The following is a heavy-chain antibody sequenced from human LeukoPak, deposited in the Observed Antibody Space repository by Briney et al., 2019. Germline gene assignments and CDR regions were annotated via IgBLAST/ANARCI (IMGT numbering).Heavy chain of an antibody. J-gene: IGHJ5*02. D-gene: IGHD2/OR15-2a*01. CDR1: GGTFSSYT. CDR2: IIPILGTA. CDR3: ARLPKNKNWFDP. V-gene: IGHV1-69*16. Sequence: ASVKVSCKASGGTFSSYTISWVRQAPGQGLEWMGRIIPILGTANYAQKFQGRVTITTDESTSTAYMELSSLRSEDTAVYYCARLPKNKNWFDPWGQGTLVTVSS.